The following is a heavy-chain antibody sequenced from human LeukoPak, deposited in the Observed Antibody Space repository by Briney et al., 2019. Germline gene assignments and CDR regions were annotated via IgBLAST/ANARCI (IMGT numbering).Heavy chain of an antibody. CDR2: ISGNSNHI. D-gene: IGHD2-2*01. Sequence: GGSLRLSCAASGFMFYRYNMNWVRQAPGKGLEWVSSISGNSNHIFDADSVKGRFAISRDNAKNALYLQMNSLRVADTAVYYCARDGGPAAIFEAFDIWGQGTVVTVSS. CDR3: ARDGGPAAIFEAFDI. V-gene: IGHV3-21*01. J-gene: IGHJ3*02. CDR1: GFMFYRYN.